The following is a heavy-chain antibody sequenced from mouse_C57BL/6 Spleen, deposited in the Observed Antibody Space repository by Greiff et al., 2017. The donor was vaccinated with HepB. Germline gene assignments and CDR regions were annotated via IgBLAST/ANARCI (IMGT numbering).Heavy chain of an antibody. CDR2: LYPGSGTT. Sequence: VKLSCKASGYTFTDYYINWVKQRPGQGLEWIARLYPGSGTTYYNEKFKSKATLTAEKSSSTAYMQLSSLTSEDSAVYSCARHDGYYDFDYWGQGTTLTVSS. J-gene: IGHJ2*01. CDR3: ARHDGYYDFDY. D-gene: IGHD2-3*01. CDR1: GYTFTDYY. V-gene: IGHV1-76*01.